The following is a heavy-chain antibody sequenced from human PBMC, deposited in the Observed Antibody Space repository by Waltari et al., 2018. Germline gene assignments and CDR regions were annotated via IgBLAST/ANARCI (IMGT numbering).Heavy chain of an antibody. J-gene: IGHJ4*02. CDR3: VRDSRY. CDR2: MKSDGSST. CDR1: GFNFSSYW. V-gene: IGHV3-74*01. Sequence: EVQLAESGGGLVQPGGSLRLSCAASGFNFSSYWMHWVRQTPGNGLVWVALMKSDGSSTTYADSVRGRFTISRDNAKNTLYLQMNGLRAEDTAVYYCVRDSRYWGQGTLVTVSS.